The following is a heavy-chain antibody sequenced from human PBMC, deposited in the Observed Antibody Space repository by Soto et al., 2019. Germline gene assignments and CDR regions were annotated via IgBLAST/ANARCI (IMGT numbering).Heavy chain of an antibody. J-gene: IGHJ4*02. Sequence: GESLKIPCAASGFRFSTYDMDWLRQAPGKGPEWIAHLSTTSFTIYYEDSVKGRFTISRDNARNSLYLEMNSLRDEDTAVYYCARDRCYDGTCFSASDSWGQGTLVTVSS. CDR3: ARDRCYDGTCFSASDS. V-gene: IGHV3-48*02. CDR1: GFRFSTYD. CDR2: LSTTSFTI. D-gene: IGHD3-16*01.